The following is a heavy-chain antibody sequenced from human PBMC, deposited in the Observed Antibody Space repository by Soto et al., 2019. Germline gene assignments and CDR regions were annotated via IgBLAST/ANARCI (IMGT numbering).Heavy chain of an antibody. CDR3: ARASRLIFGVAIDY. D-gene: IGHD3-3*01. Sequence: GGSLRLSCAASGFTFSSYSMNWVRQAPGKGLEWVSYISSSSSTIYYADSVKGRFTISRDNAKNSLYLQMNSLRAEDTAVYYCARASRLIFGVAIDYWGQGTLVTVSS. CDR1: GFTFSSYS. CDR2: ISSSSSTI. J-gene: IGHJ4*02. V-gene: IGHV3-48*01.